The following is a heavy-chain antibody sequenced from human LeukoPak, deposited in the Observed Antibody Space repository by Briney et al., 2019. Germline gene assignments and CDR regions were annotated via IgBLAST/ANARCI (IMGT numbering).Heavy chain of an antibody. J-gene: IGHJ4*02. Sequence: SETLSLTCTVSGGSISSYYWSWIRQPPGKGLEWIEYIYYSGSTNYNPSLKSRVTISVDTSKNQFSLKLSSVTAADTAVYYCARGYTPYDFWLWGQGTLVTVSS. CDR3: ARGYTPYDFWL. V-gene: IGHV4-59*01. D-gene: IGHD3-3*01. CDR1: GGSISSYY. CDR2: IYYSGST.